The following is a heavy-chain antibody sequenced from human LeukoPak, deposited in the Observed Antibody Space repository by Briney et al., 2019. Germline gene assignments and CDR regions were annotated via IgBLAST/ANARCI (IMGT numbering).Heavy chain of an antibody. CDR1: GFTFSSYW. CDR3: ARGAHSGRYYFDY. CDR2: INSDGSST. J-gene: IGHJ4*02. D-gene: IGHD5-12*01. V-gene: IGHV3-74*01. Sequence: GGSLRLSCAASGFTFSSYWMHWVRQAPGKGLVWVSRINSDGSSTSYADSGKGRFTISRDNAKNTLYLPMTSLRAEDPAVYSCARGAHSGRYYFDYWGQGTLVTVSS.